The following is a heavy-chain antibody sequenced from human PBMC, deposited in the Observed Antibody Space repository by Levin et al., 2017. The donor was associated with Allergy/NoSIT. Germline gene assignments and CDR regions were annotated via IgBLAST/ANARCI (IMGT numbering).Heavy chain of an antibody. J-gene: IGHJ4*02. CDR1: GFTFSNVW. CDR3: VAAAGGY. D-gene: IGHD6-13*01. CDR2: IKSITDGGTT. V-gene: IGHV3-15*05. Sequence: PGESLKISCAASGFTFSNVWMNWVRQAPGKGLEWVGRIKSITDGGTTDYAAPVKGRFSISRDDSKNTLHLHMNSLIIEDTAVYYCVAAAGGYWGQGTRVTVSS.